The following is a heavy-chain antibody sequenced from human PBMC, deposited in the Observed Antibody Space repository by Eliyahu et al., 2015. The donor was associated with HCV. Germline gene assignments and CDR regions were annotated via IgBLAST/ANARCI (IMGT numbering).Heavy chain of an antibody. D-gene: IGHD2-15*01. CDR2: IYYSGST. CDR3: ARDRYCSGGSCYSDY. V-gene: IGHV4-59*01. Sequence: QVQLQESGPGLVKPSXTLSLTCTVSGGSISSYSWXWIRQXPGKGLEWIGYIYYSGSTNYNPSLKSRVTISVDTSKNQFSLKLSSVTAADTAVYYCARDRYCSGGSCYSDYWGQGTLVTVSS. J-gene: IGHJ4*02. CDR1: GGSISSYS.